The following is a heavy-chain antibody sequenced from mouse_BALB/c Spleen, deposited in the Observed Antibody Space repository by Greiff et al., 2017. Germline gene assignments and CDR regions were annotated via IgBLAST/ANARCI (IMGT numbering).Heavy chain of an antibody. CDR2: IDPENGNT. CDR1: GFNIKDYY. CDR3: ARGLRLFAY. Sequence: EVNVVESGAELVRPGALVKLSCKASGFNIKDYYMHWVKQRPEQGLEWIGWIDPENGNTIYDPKFQGKASITADTSSNTAYLQLSSLTSEDTAVYYCARGLRLFAYWGQGTLVTVSA. V-gene: IGHV14-1*02. D-gene: IGHD1-2*01. J-gene: IGHJ3*01.